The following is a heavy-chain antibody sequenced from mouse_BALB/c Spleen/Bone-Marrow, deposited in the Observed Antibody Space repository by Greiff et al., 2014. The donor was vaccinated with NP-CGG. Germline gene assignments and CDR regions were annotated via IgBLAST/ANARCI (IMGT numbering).Heavy chain of an antibody. CDR2: INSNGDNT. CDR3: AGRGISTSEGVGAMDY. CDR1: GFTFSSYY. D-gene: IGHD1-1*01. Sequence: EVKLMESGGGLVKLGGSLKLSCAASGFTFSSYYMSWVRQTPEKRLELVAAINSNGDNTYYPDTVKGRFTISRDNAKNTLYLQMSSLKSEDTALYYCAGRGISTSEGVGAMDYWGQGTSVTVSS. J-gene: IGHJ4*01. V-gene: IGHV5-6-2*01.